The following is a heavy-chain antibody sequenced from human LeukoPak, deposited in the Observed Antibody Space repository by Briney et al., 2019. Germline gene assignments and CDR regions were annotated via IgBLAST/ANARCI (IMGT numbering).Heavy chain of an antibody. Sequence: PGGSLRLSCAASGFTFSTYIMHWVRQAPGKGLEYVSAINGNGGTTYYANSVKGRFTISRDNSKNTLYLQMGSLRAEDMAVYYCARDRRYCSSTSCSNWFDPWGQGTLVTVSS. CDR2: INGNGGTT. V-gene: IGHV3-64*01. CDR1: GFTFSTYI. J-gene: IGHJ5*02. CDR3: ARDRRYCSSTSCSNWFDP. D-gene: IGHD2-2*01.